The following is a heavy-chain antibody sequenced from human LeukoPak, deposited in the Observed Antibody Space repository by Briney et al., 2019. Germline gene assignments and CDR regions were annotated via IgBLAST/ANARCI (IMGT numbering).Heavy chain of an antibody. CDR2: ISAYNGNT. J-gene: IGHJ4*01. Sequence: ASVKVSCKASGYTFTSYGISWVRQAPGQGLEWMGWISAYNGNTNLAQKLQGRVTMTTNTSTSTAYLELRSLRSDDTAVYYCARHDSSSSGYYNDFWGHGTLVTVSS. CDR3: ARHDSSSSGYYNDF. V-gene: IGHV1-18*01. CDR1: GYTFTSYG. D-gene: IGHD3-22*01.